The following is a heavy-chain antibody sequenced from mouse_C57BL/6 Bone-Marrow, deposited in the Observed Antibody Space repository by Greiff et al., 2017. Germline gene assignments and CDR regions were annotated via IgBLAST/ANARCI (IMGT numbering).Heavy chain of an antibody. D-gene: IGHD2-4*01. CDR1: GFSLTSYA. J-gene: IGHJ2*01. CDR3: ATFYYDYDGHYFDY. V-gene: IGHV2-9-1*01. Sequence: VQRVESGPGLVAPSQSLSITCTVSGFSLTSYAISWVRQPPGKGLEWLGVIWTGGGTNYNSALNSRLSISKDNSKSQVFLKMNSLQTDDTARYYCATFYYDYDGHYFDYWGQGTTLTVSS. CDR2: IWTGGGT.